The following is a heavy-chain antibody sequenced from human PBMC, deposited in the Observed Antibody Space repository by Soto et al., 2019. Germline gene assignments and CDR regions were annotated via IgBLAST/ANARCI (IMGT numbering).Heavy chain of an antibody. CDR3: SAHAKAIIAALTIHKDYMAF. Sequence: VHLVESGGGLVKPGGSLRLSCAASGFSFNNAWMNWVRQAPGKGLEWIGRIESTTDGGTTDYAAPVKGSFTISREDSMPTLYLQMNRLEIEDTAVYYISAHAKAIIAALTIHKDYMAFWGKGNTVTVS. CDR2: IESTTDGGTT. V-gene: IGHV3-15*04. D-gene: IGHD6-25*01. J-gene: IGHJ6*03. CDR1: GFSFNNAW.